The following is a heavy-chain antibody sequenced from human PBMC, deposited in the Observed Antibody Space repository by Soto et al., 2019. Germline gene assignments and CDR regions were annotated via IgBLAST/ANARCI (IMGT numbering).Heavy chain of an antibody. CDR3: ARESPYCSGGSCYSGPPDY. J-gene: IGHJ4*02. CDR1: GYTFTGYY. V-gene: IGHV1-2*04. Sequence: QVQLVQSGAEVKKPGASVKVSCKASGYTFTGYYMHWVRQAPGQGLEWMGWINPNSGGTNYAQKCQGWVTMTRDTSISTAYMELSRLRSDDTAVYYCARESPYCSGGSCYSGPPDYWGQGTLVTVSS. D-gene: IGHD2-15*01. CDR2: INPNSGGT.